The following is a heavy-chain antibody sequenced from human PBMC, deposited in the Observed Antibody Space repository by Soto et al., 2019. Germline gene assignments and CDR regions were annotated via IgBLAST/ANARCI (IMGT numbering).Heavy chain of an antibody. CDR2: ISDYNGDT. CDR3: ARMSSVRFDFEF. J-gene: IGHJ4*02. Sequence: RQAPGQGLEWMGWISDYNGDTNYAQKLQDRVTMTTDTSTTTAYMELRSLRSDDTAVYYCARMSSVRFDFEFRRQGTPVIVSS. D-gene: IGHD3-22*01. V-gene: IGHV1-18*01.